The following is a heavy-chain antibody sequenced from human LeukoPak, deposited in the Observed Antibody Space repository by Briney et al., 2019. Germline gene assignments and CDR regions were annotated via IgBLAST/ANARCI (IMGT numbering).Heavy chain of an antibody. CDR2: IYYSGST. CDR3: ARGSAAGPRTYYFDY. CDR1: GGSISSYY. D-gene: IGHD6-13*01. J-gene: IGHJ4*02. V-gene: IGHV4-59*01. Sequence: SETLSLTCTVSGGSISSYYWSWIRQPPGKGLEWIGYIYYSGSTNYNPSLKSRVTISVDTSKNQFSLKLNSVTAADTAVYYCARGSAAGPRTYYFDYWGQGTLVTVSS.